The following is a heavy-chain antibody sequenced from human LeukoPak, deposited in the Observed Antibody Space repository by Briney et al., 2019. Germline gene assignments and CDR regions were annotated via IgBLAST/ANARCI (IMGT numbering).Heavy chain of an antibody. Sequence: SETLSLTCTVSRGSINTYYWSWIRQPPGKGLEWIGYIYYSGSTNYNPSLKSRVTISVDTSKNQFSLKLSSVTAADTAVYYCARVEYYYDSSGYQRGSYYFDYWGQGTLVTVSP. CDR3: ARVEYYYDSSGYQRGSYYFDY. CDR1: RGSINTYY. D-gene: IGHD3-22*01. J-gene: IGHJ4*02. CDR2: IYYSGST. V-gene: IGHV4-59*01.